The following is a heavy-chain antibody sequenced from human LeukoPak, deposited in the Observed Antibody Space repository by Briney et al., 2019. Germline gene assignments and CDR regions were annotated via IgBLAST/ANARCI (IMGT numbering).Heavy chain of an antibody. CDR1: GFSFSTYW. Sequence: GGSLRLSCAASGFSFSTYWMKWVRQAPGTGLEWVANINPAGSETYYVDPVKGRFSISRDNAKNLVYLQMNSLRAEDTAVYHCARFGYVAAVDVWGQGTPVTVSS. CDR2: INPAGSET. CDR3: ARFGYVAAVDV. V-gene: IGHV3-7*01. J-gene: IGHJ4*02. D-gene: IGHD2-15*01.